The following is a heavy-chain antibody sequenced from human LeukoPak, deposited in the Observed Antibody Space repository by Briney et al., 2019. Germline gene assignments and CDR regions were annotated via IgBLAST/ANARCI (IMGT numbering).Heavy chain of an antibody. CDR3: ARDLFFGSSTLDY. Sequence: SETLSLTCTVSGYSSSSGYYWGWIRQAPGKGLEWIGSTYHSGSTYYNPSLKSRVTISVDTSKIQFSLKLSSVTAADTAVYYCARDLFFGSSTLDYWGQGTLVTVSS. J-gene: IGHJ4*02. D-gene: IGHD3-10*01. CDR1: GYSSSSGYY. V-gene: IGHV4-38-2*02. CDR2: TYHSGST.